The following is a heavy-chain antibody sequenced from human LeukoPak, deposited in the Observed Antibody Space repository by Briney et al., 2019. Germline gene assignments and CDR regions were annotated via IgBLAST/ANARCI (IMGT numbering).Heavy chain of an antibody. Sequence: SETLSLTCTVSGGSISSHYWSWIRQPPGKGLEWIGYIYYSGSTNYNPSLKSRVTISVDTSKNQFSLKLSSVTAADTAVYYCARDRGPGGGFDYWGQGTLVTVSS. J-gene: IGHJ4*02. CDR2: IYYSGST. CDR1: GGSISSHY. D-gene: IGHD3-16*01. CDR3: ARDRGPGGGFDY. V-gene: IGHV4-59*11.